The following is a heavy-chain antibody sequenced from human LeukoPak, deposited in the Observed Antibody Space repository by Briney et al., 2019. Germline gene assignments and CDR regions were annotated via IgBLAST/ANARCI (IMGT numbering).Heavy chain of an antibody. V-gene: IGHV1-46*01. Sequence: ASVKVSCKSSGYTFTSYYIRWVRQAPGQGLEWMGVINPSGGSTTYAQKFQGRVTVTGDTSTSTVYMELSSLRFEDTAVYYCALPFRGYTYGSSGGGADYWGQGTLVTVSS. CDR3: ALPFRGYTYGSSGGGADY. D-gene: IGHD5-18*01. J-gene: IGHJ4*02. CDR2: INPSGGST. CDR1: GYTFTSYY.